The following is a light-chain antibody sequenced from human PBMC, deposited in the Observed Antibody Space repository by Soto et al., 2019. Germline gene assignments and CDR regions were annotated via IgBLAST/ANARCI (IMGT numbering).Light chain of an antibody. Sequence: EIVMTQSPATLSVSPVQRAYLSCRASQIVSTTVAWYPQNPGQAPRLLVYGASSRATGIPDRFSGSGSGMDFTLTISSLAPEDFAVYYCQQYGSSGTFGQGTKVDIK. CDR3: QQYGSSGT. CDR2: GAS. V-gene: IGKV3-20*01. J-gene: IGKJ1*01. CDR1: QIVSTT.